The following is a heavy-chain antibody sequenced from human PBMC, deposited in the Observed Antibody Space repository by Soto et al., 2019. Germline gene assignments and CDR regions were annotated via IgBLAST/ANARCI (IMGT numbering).Heavy chain of an antibody. CDR2: IIPIFGTA. D-gene: IGHD3-3*01. Sequence: ASVKVSCKASGGTFSSYAISWVRQAPGQGLEWMGGIIPIFGTANYAQKFQGRVTITADESTSTAYMELSSLRSEDTAVYYCARGDTIFGVVIIGDHYYYYGMDVWGQGTTVTVSS. V-gene: IGHV1-69*13. CDR3: ARGDTIFGVVIIGDHYYYYGMDV. J-gene: IGHJ6*02. CDR1: GGTFSSYA.